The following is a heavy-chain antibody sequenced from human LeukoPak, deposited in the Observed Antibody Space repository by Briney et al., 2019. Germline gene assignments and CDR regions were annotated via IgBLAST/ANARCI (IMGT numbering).Heavy chain of an antibody. CDR2: IYYSGST. Sequence: PSETLSLTCTVSGGSISSSSYYWGWIRQPPGTGLEWIGSIYYSGSTYYNPSLKSRVTISVDTSKNQFSLKLSSVTAADTAVYYCARRGRALRYFDWLSTPFDPWGQGTLVTVSS. CDR3: ARRGRALRYFDWLSTPFDP. CDR1: GGSISSSSYY. D-gene: IGHD3-9*01. J-gene: IGHJ5*02. V-gene: IGHV4-39*07.